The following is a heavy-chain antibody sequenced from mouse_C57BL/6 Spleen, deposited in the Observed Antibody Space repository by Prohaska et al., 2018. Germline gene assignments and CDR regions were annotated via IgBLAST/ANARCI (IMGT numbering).Heavy chain of an antibody. J-gene: IGHJ1*03. V-gene: IGHV10-1*01. Sequence: EVQLVESGGGLVQPKGSLKLSCAASGFSFNTYAMNWVRQAPGKGLEWVARIRSKSNNYATYYADSVKDRFTISRDDSESMLYLQMNNLKTEDTAMYYCVRLGHSYWYFDVWGTGTTVTVSS. D-gene: IGHD2-12*01. CDR1: GFSFNTYA. CDR2: IRSKSNNYAT. CDR3: VRLGHSYWYFDV.